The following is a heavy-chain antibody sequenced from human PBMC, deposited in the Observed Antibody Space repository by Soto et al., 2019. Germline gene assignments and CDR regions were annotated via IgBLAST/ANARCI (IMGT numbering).Heavy chain of an antibody. D-gene: IGHD3-22*01. V-gene: IGHV1-69*02. CDR3: ARHVDYYDSSGPRGFDY. Sequence: VASVKVSCKASGGTFSSYTISWVRQAPGQGLEWMGRIIPILGIANYAQKFQGRVTITADKSTSTAYMELSSLRSEDTAVYYCARHVDYYDSSGPRGFDYWGQGTLVTVSS. CDR1: GGTFSSYT. J-gene: IGHJ4*02. CDR2: IIPILGIA.